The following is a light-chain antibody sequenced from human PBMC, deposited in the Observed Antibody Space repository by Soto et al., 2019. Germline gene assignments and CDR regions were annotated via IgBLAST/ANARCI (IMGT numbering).Light chain of an antibody. J-gene: IGKJ2*01. V-gene: IGKV3-15*01. Sequence: EVVMTQSPATLSVSPGERATLSCRASQSISSNLAWYQQKPGQAPRLLIYGASTRATGIPDRFSGSGSGTDFTLTISSLQSEDFAVYFCQQYNNWRSYTFGQGTKLEIK. CDR2: GAS. CDR3: QQYNNWRSYT. CDR1: QSISSN.